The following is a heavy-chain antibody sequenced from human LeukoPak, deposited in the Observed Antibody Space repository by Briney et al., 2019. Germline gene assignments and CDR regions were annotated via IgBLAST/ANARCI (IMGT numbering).Heavy chain of an antibody. J-gene: IGHJ4*02. D-gene: IGHD1-26*01. CDR1: GFTFSSYA. CDR3: AKDRYSGRVGDYFDY. Sequence: PGGPLRLSCAASGFTFSSYAMHWVRQAPGKGLEWVAVISYDGSNKYYADSVKGRFTISRDNSKNTLYLQMNSLRAEDTAVYYCAKDRYSGRVGDYFDYWGQGTLVTVSS. CDR2: ISYDGSNK. V-gene: IGHV3-30*04.